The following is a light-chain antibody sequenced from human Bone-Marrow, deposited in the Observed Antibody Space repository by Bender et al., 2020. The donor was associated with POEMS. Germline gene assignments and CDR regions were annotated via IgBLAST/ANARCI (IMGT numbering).Light chain of an antibody. Sequence: QSALTQPASVSGSPGQSLTISCTGTSSDVGSYKFVSWYQVHPGKAPKLIIYEGSKRPSGVSNRFSGSKSGNTASLTISGLQAEDEADYYCCSYAGSYTYVFGTGTKVTVL. CDR3: CSYAGSYTYV. CDR2: EGS. J-gene: IGLJ1*01. V-gene: IGLV2-23*01. CDR1: SSDVGSYKF.